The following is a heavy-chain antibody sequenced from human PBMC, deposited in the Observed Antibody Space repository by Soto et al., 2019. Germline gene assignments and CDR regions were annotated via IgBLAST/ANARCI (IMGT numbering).Heavy chain of an antibody. J-gene: IGHJ5*02. CDR2: INHVGGT. V-gene: IGHV4-34*01. CDR1: GGLLSESY. CDR3: VRIRYQLPTSVLWLDP. D-gene: IGHD3-16*01. Sequence: SETLSLTCAVYGGLLSESYWTWIRQPPGKGLEWIGEINHVGGTNYNPSLKSRVTMSVDTSQNQFSLRLISVTAADTAMYFCVRIRYQLPTSVLWLDPWGQGTPVTVSS.